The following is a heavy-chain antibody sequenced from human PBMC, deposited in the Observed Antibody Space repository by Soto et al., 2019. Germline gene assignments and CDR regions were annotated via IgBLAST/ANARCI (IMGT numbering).Heavy chain of an antibody. J-gene: IGHJ6*02. D-gene: IGHD3-22*01. CDR2: ISGSGGST. V-gene: IGHV3-23*01. CDR1: GFTFSSYA. Sequence: GGSLRLSCAASGFTFSSYAMSWVRQAPGKGLEWVSAISGSGGSTYYADSVKGRFTISRDNSKNTLYLQMNSLRAEDTAVYYCAKKGGHYYDSSGYLYYYYYGMDVWDQGTTVTVSS. CDR3: AKKGGHYYDSSGYLYYYYYGMDV.